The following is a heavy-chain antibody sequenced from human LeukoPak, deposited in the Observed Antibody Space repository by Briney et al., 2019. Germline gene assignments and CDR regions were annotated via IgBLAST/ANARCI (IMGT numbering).Heavy chain of an antibody. Sequence: QASETLSLTCTVSGGSISSYYWSWIRQPPGKGLEWIGYIYYSGSTNYNPSLKSRVTISVDTSKNQFSLKLSSVTAADTAVYYCARHTILVREYYMDVWGKGTTVTVSS. D-gene: IGHD3-3*01. V-gene: IGHV4-59*08. J-gene: IGHJ6*03. CDR1: GGSISSYY. CDR2: IYYSGST. CDR3: ARHTILVREYYMDV.